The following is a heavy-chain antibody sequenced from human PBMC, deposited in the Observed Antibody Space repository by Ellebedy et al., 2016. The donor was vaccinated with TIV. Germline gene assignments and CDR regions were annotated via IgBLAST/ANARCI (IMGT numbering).Heavy chain of an antibody. CDR3: ARALGQQLVRMWPDY. J-gene: IGHJ4*02. D-gene: IGHD6-13*01. CDR2: IIPIFGTA. V-gene: IGHV1-69*13. Sequence: AASVKVFCKASAGTFSSNAISWLRQEPGQGLEWMGGIIPIFGTANYAQKFQVSGTITADESTSTAYMELSRLRSDDTAVYYCARALGQQLVRMWPDYWGQGTLVTVSS. CDR1: AGTFSSNA.